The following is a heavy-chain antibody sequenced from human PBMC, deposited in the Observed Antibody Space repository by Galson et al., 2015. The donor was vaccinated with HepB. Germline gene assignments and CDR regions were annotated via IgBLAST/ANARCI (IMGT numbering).Heavy chain of an antibody. CDR2: INHSGST. D-gene: IGHD2-2*01. CDR1: GGSFSGYY. J-gene: IGHJ6*02. CDR3: ARGPYCSSTSCYLYYYYGMDV. Sequence: SETLSLTCAVYGGSFSGYYWSWIRQPPGKGLEWIGEINHSGSTNYNPSLKSRVTISVDTSKNQFSLKLSSVTAADTAVYYCARGPYCSSTSCYLYYYYGMDVWGQGTTVTVSS. V-gene: IGHV4-34*01.